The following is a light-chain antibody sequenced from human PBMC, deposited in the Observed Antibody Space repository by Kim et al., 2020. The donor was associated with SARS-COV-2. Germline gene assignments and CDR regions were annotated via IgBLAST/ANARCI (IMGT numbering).Light chain of an antibody. V-gene: IGLV2-11*01. Sequence: SVTISCTGTSTDIGGNNNVSWYQHHPAKAPKRMIFGVTSRPSGVPDRFSGSKSGNTASLTIFGLQAEDEADYYCCSFAGSYILIFGGGTQLTVL. CDR1: STDIGGNNN. J-gene: IGLJ2*01. CDR3: CSFAGSYILI. CDR2: GVT.